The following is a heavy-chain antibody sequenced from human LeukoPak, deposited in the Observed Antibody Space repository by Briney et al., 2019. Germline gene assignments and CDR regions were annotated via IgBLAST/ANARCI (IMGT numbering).Heavy chain of an antibody. D-gene: IGHD2-2*01. CDR2: ISGSGSST. CDR3: AKGSQLLLDGMDV. Sequence: GGSLRLSCAASGFTFNTYAMSWVRQAPGKGLEWVSGISGSGSSTYYTDSVKGRFTISRDNSKNTLYLQMNSLRAEDTAVYYCAKGSQLLLDGMDVWGQGTTVTVSS. V-gene: IGHV3-23*01. CDR1: GFTFNTYA. J-gene: IGHJ6*02.